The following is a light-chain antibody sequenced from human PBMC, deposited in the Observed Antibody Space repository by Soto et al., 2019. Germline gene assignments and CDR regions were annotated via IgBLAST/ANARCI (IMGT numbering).Light chain of an antibody. CDR2: DAS. J-gene: IGKJ1*01. Sequence: DIQMTHSPSTLSASVGDRVTSTCRASQSISSWLAWYQQKPGKAPKLLIYDASSLESGVPSRFSGSGSGTEFTLTISSLQPDDFATYYCQQYNSYSKTFGQGTKVDI. CDR3: QQYNSYSKT. V-gene: IGKV1-5*01. CDR1: QSISSW.